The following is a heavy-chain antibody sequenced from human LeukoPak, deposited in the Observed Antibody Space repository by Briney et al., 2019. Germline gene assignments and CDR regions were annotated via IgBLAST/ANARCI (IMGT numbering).Heavy chain of an antibody. D-gene: IGHD3-22*01. V-gene: IGHV4-34*01. CDR2: INHSGST. CDR1: GGSFSGYY. Sequence: NTSETLSLTCAVYGGSFSGYYWSWIRQPPGKGLEWIGEINHSGSTNYNPSLKSRVTISVDTSKNQFSLKLSSVTAADTAVYYCARGPSNGYSRRWFDPWGQGTLVTVSS. CDR3: ARGPSNGYSRRWFDP. J-gene: IGHJ5*02.